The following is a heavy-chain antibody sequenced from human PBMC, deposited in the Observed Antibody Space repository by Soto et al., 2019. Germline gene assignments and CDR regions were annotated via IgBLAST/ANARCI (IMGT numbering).Heavy chain of an antibody. V-gene: IGHV4-59*08. J-gene: IGHJ6*02. CDR3: ARQGFGPLHGLVDV. D-gene: IGHD3-10*01. Sequence: QVQLQESGPGLVKPSETLSLSCTVSGGSISSYYWSWFRQSPGKRMEWIGYVHHSWGSSYNPSLLSRVAISLDPSRSQFSLKVTSVTATDTAVYYCARQGFGPLHGLVDVWGQGTTVTVSS. CDR2: VHHSWGS. CDR1: GGSISSYY.